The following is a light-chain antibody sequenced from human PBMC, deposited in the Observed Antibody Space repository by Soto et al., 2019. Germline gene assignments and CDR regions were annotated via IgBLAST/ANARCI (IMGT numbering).Light chain of an antibody. Sequence: DIQLTQSPSFLSAFVGDTVTITCRASQAMSTYLAWYQQKSGKVPKLLIRSASTLQSGVPPRFSGGGSGTEFTLTITTLQPDDSGIYYCQQLNGYQLAFGGGTKV. J-gene: IGKJ4*01. V-gene: IGKV1-9*01. CDR2: SAS. CDR1: QAMSTY. CDR3: QQLNGYQLA.